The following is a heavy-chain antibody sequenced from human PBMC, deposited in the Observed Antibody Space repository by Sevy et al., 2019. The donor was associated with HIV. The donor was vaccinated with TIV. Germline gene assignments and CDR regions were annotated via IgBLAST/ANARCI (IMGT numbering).Heavy chain of an antibody. Sequence: SETLSLTCTVSGGSISSSSYYWGWIRQPPGKGLEWIGSIYYSGSTDYNPSLKSRVTISVDTSKNQFSLKLSSVTAADTAVYYCASLPAVSGTQRDYWGQGTLVTVSS. V-gene: IGHV4-39*01. CDR3: ASLPAVSGTQRDY. CDR2: IYYSGST. CDR1: GGSISSSSYY. J-gene: IGHJ4*02. D-gene: IGHD6-19*01.